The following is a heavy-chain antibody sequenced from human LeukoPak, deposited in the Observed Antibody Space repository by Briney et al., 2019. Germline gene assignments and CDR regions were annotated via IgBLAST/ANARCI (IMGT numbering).Heavy chain of an antibody. J-gene: IGHJ4*02. Sequence: ASVNVSCKASGGTFSSYAISWVRQAPGQGLEWMGGIIPIFGTANYAQKFQGRVTITTDESTSTAYMELSSLRSEDTAVYYCARGIAAHFDYWGQGTLVTVSS. CDR3: ARGIAAHFDY. V-gene: IGHV1-69*05. D-gene: IGHD6-6*01. CDR1: GGTFSSYA. CDR2: IIPIFGTA.